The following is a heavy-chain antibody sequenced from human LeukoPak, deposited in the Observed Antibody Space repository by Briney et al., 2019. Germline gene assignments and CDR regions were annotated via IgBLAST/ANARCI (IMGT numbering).Heavy chain of an antibody. CDR2: ISGFTGAT. V-gene: IGHV1-18*01. Sequence: AAVRVSCKASGYTFTIYGMSWVRQAPGQRLEWMGWISGFTGATNYAQKFQGRLPMTIDTSTNTTYMDLRTVTSDDTAIYYCARALPGAATAHNWFDPWGQGTLVTVSS. J-gene: IGHJ5*02. D-gene: IGHD1-26*01. CDR3: ARALPGAATAHNWFDP. CDR1: GYTFTIYG.